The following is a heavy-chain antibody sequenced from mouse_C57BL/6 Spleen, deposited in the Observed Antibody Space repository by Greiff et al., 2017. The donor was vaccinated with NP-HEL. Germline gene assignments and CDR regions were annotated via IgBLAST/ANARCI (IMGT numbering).Heavy chain of an antibody. CDR2: IDPSDSYT. Sequence: QVQLQQPGAELVRPGTSVKLSCKASGYTFTSYWMHWVKQRPGQGLEWIGVIDPSDSYTNYNQKCKGKATLTVDTSSSTAYMQLSSLTSEDSAVYYCERFAMDYWGQGTSVTVSS. J-gene: IGHJ4*01. V-gene: IGHV1-59*01. CDR1: GYTFTSYW. CDR3: ERFAMDY.